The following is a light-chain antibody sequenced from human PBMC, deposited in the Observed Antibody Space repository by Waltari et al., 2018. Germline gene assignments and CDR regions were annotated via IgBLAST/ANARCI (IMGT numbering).Light chain of an antibody. CDR3: QQSYSTPQT. J-gene: IGKJ2*01. Sequence: DIQMTQSPSSLSASVGDRVTITCRASQSIRSQLNWYQQKPGKAPKLLIYAASSLQSGVPSRFSGSGSGTEFTLTISSLQPEDFATYYCQQSYSTPQTFGQGTKLEIK. V-gene: IGKV1-39*01. CDR1: QSIRSQ. CDR2: AAS.